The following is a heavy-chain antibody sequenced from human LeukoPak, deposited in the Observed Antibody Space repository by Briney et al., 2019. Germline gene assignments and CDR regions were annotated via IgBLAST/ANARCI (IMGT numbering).Heavy chain of an antibody. CDR3: AKETRPGSGSYPDY. CDR1: GFTFSSYG. CDR2: ISYDGSNK. Sequence: GRSLRLSCAASGFTFSSYGMHWVRQAPGKGLEWVAVISYDGSNKYYADSVKGRFTISRDNSKNTLYLQMNSPRAEDTAVYYCAKETRPGSGSYPDYWGQGTLVTVSS. D-gene: IGHD3-10*01. V-gene: IGHV3-30*18. J-gene: IGHJ4*02.